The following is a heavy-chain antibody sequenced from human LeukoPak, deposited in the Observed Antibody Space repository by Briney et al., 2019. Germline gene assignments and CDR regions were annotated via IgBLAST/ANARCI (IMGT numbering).Heavy chain of an antibody. V-gene: IGHV3-30*04. CDR3: AREVDDYYGSGSLGY. CDR1: GFTFSNYV. Sequence: GGSLRLSCAASGFTFSNYVMHWVRQAPGKGLEWVAIISYDGSNEYYADSVKGRFTISRDNSKNTLYLQMNSLRAADTAVYYCAREVDDYYGSGSLGYWGQGTLVTVSS. J-gene: IGHJ4*02. CDR2: ISYDGSNE. D-gene: IGHD3-10*01.